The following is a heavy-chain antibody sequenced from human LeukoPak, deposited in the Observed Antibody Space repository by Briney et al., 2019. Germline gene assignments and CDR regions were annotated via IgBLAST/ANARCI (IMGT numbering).Heavy chain of an antibody. CDR1: GFSFSAAW. CDR3: VNLGYSD. Sequence: QPGGSLRLSCGASGFSFSAAWMTWVRQAPGKGLEWVATIKNDGSDKYYVDSVKGRFTLSRDNAKNLVYLQMNSLRVEDTAVYYCVNLGYSDGGQGTLVTVSS. CDR2: IKNDGSDK. D-gene: IGHD5-12*01. J-gene: IGHJ4*02. V-gene: IGHV3-7*01.